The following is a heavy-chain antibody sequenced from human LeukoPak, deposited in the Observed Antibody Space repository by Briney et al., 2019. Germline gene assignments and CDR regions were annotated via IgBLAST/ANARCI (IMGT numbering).Heavy chain of an antibody. J-gene: IGHJ4*02. D-gene: IGHD6-19*01. CDR2: IYTSGST. V-gene: IGHV4-61*02. Sequence: SETLSLTCTVSGGSISSGSYYWSWIRQPAGKGLEWIGRIYTSGSTNYNPSLKSRVTISVDTSKNQFSLKLSSVTAADTAVYYCARDGGYSSGWPDYWGQGTLVTVSS. CDR3: ARDGGYSSGWPDY. CDR1: GGSISSGSYY.